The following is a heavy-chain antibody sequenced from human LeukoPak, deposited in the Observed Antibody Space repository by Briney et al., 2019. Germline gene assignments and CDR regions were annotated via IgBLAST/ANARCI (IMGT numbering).Heavy chain of an antibody. CDR1: GYTLTELS. Sequence: HVASVKVSCKVSGYTLTELSMHWVRQAPGKGLEWMGGFNPEDGETIYAQKFQGRVTMTEDTSTDTAYMELSSLRSEDTAVYYCATPFGYSSSSFDYWGQGTLVTVSS. J-gene: IGHJ4*02. CDR2: FNPEDGET. CDR3: ATPFGYSSSSFDY. D-gene: IGHD6-6*01. V-gene: IGHV1-24*01.